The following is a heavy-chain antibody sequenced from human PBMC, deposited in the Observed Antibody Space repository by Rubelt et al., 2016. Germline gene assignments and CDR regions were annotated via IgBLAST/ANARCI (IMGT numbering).Heavy chain of an antibody. J-gene: IGHJ4*02. D-gene: IGHD3-3*01. CDR2: IKQDGSEK. Sequence: GKGLEWLANIKQDGSEKYYVDSVKGRFTISRDNAKNSLYLQMNSLRAEDTALYYCAKALFGVVPHFYFDYWGQGTVVTVSS. CDR3: AKALFGVVPHFYFDY. V-gene: IGHV3-7*03.